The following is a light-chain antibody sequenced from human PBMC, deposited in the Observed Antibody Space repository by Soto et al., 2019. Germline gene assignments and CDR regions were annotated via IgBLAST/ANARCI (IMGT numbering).Light chain of an antibody. CDR2: AAS. V-gene: IGKV1-39*01. Sequence: DIQMTQSPSSLSASVGDRVTITCRARQSISSYLNLYQQKPGQAPTLLIYAASSLQSGVPSRFSGSGSGTDFTLTSSSLQHEYFATYYSQHSYRTLWTFGQGTKVEIK. J-gene: IGKJ1*01. CDR1: QSISSY. CDR3: QHSYRTLWT.